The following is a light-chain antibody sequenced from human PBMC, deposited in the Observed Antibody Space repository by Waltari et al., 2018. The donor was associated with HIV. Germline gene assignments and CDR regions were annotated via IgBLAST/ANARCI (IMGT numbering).Light chain of an antibody. V-gene: IGLV3-21*04. J-gene: IGLJ2*01. CDR1: NIGGKS. CDR2: YDV. Sequence: SYVLAQPPSVSVAPGKPATITCGGNNIGGKSVPWYQQKPGQAPVLVIYYDVDRPSGIPERFSGSNTGNTATLTISRVEAGDEADYYCQVWDRSSDHVVFGGGTKLTVL. CDR3: QVWDRSSDHVV.